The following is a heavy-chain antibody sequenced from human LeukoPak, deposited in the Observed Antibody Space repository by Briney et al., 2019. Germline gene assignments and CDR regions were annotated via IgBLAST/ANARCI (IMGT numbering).Heavy chain of an antibody. CDR3: ARHPNNNYDDTTTYTY. Sequence: LQISFKGSGYRFTTYWIGWVRPMPGKGLEWMAIIYPGDSDTRYSPSFQGQVTISADKSISTAYLQWSSLKASDTAMYYCARHPNNNYDDTTTYTYWGQGTLVTVSS. V-gene: IGHV5-51*01. CDR1: GYRFTTYW. J-gene: IGHJ4*02. D-gene: IGHD2/OR15-2a*01. CDR2: IYPGDSDT.